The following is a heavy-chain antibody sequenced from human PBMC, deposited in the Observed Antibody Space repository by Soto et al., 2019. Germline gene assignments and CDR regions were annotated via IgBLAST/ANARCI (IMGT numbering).Heavy chain of an antibody. CDR2: ISSSSSYI. CDR3: ARVVDYYDPYSYYGMDV. Sequence: EVQLVESGGGLVKPGGSLRLSCAASGFTFSSYSMNWVRQAPGKGLEWVSSISSSSSYIYYADSVKGRFTISRDNAKNSLNLQMSSLRAEDTAVYYCARVVDYYDPYSYYGMDVWGQGTTVTVSS. CDR1: GFTFSSYS. V-gene: IGHV3-21*01. D-gene: IGHD3-22*01. J-gene: IGHJ6*02.